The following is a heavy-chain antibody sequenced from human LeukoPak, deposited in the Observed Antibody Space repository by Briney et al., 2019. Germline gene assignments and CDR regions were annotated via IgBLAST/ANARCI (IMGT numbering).Heavy chain of an antibody. V-gene: IGHV4-30-4*08. CDR3: ARTPIYDILTGPDY. CDR2: IYYSGST. D-gene: IGHD3-9*01. Sequence: SETLSLTCTVSGGSISSGDYYWSWIRQPPGKGLEWIGYIYYSGSTYYNPPLKSRVTISVDTSKNQFSLKLSSVTAADTAVYYCARTPIYDILTGPDYWGQGTLVTVSS. J-gene: IGHJ4*02. CDR1: GGSISSGDYY.